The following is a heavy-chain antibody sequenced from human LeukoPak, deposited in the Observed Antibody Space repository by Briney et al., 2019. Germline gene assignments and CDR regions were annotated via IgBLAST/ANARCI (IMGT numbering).Heavy chain of an antibody. CDR1: GFTFSRYY. CDR3: TRAVGLGPGAHFDQ. J-gene: IGHJ4*02. V-gene: IGHV3-11*01. CDR2: IPTSGISV. Sequence: GGSLRLSCAASGFTFSRYYMGWVRHTPGKAWEGSSYIPTSGISVQYADSVRGRFTASRDDAKNSLHLQMDSLRVEDTAVYSCTRAVGLGPGAHFDQWGQGALVIVSS. D-gene: IGHD1-26*01.